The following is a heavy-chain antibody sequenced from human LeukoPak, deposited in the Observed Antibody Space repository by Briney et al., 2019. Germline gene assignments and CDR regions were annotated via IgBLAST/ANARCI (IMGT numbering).Heavy chain of an antibody. J-gene: IGHJ4*02. D-gene: IGHD1/OR15-1a*01. CDR1: GFTFSTYA. CDR2: ISDTGGNT. V-gene: IGHV3-23*01. CDR3: AKGQTNDY. Sequence: GGSLRLSCAASGFTFSTYAMSWVRQTPEKGLEWVSAISDTGGNTFYADSVKGRFTVSRDNSKNTLYLQMNSLRAEDTAIYYCAKGQTNDYWGQGTLVTVSS.